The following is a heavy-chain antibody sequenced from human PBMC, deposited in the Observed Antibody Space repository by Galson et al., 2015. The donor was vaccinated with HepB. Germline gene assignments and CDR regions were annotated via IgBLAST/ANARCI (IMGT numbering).Heavy chain of an antibody. CDR1: GGTFSSYA. J-gene: IGHJ6*03. CDR3: ASPVITGAPYYYYMDV. V-gene: IGHV1-69*13. D-gene: IGHD3-22*01. CDR2: IIPIFGTA. Sequence: SVKVSCKASGGTFSSYAISWVRQAPGQGLEWMGGIIPIFGTANYAQKFQGRVTITADESTSTAYMELSSLRSEDTAVYYCASPVITGAPYYYYMDVWGKGTTVTVSS.